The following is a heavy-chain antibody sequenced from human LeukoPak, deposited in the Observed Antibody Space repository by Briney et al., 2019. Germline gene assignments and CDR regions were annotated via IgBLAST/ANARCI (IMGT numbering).Heavy chain of an antibody. Sequence: PSETPSLTCAVYGGSFSGYYWSWIRQPPGKGLEWIGEINHSGSTNYNPSLKSRVTISVDTSKNQFSLKLSSVTASDTAVYYRARRPIEELFYYYYYMDVWGKGTTVTVSS. D-gene: IGHD3-3*01. V-gene: IGHV4-34*01. J-gene: IGHJ6*03. CDR2: INHSGST. CDR1: GGSFSGYY. CDR3: ARRPIEELFYYYYYMDV.